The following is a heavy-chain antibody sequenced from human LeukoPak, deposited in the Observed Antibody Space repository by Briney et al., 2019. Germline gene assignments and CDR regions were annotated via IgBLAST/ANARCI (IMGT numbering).Heavy chain of an antibody. D-gene: IGHD3-3*01. CDR2: IIPIFGTA. V-gene: IGHV1-69*05. J-gene: IGHJ6*03. Sequence: ASVKVSCKASGGTFSSYAISWVRQAPGQGLEWMGGIIPIFGTASYAQKFQGRVTITTDESTSTAYMELSSLRSEDTAVYYCARSLEWLSQRSNYYYYYMDVWGKGTTVTVSS. CDR3: ARSLEWLSQRSNYYYYYMDV. CDR1: GGTFSSYA.